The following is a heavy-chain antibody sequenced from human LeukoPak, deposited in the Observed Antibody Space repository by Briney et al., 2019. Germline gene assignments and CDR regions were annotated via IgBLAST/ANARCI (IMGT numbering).Heavy chain of an antibody. D-gene: IGHD3-10*01. V-gene: IGHV4-59*01. CDR2: IYYSGST. CDR3: ARESGLATFDY. J-gene: IGHJ4*02. Sequence: SETLSLTCTVSGGSISSYYWSWIRQPPGKGLEWIGFIYYSGSTNYNPSLKSRVTISVDTSKNHFSLKLNSVTAADTAIYFCARESGLATFDYWGQGTLVTVSS. CDR1: GGSISSYY.